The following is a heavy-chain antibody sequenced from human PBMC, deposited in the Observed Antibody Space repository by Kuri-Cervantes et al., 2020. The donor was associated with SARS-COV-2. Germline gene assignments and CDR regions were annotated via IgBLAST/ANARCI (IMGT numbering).Heavy chain of an antibody. D-gene: IGHD6-13*01. V-gene: IGHV3-30-3*01. Sequence: LSLTCAASGFPFSSYAMHWVRQAPGKGLEWVAVISYDGSNKYYADSVKGRFTISRDNAKNSLYLQMNSLRAEDTAVYYCARAIGTGYSSSWYLGGAFDIWGQGTMVTVSS. CDR2: ISYDGSNK. CDR1: GFPFSSYA. J-gene: IGHJ3*02. CDR3: ARAIGTGYSSSWYLGGAFDI.